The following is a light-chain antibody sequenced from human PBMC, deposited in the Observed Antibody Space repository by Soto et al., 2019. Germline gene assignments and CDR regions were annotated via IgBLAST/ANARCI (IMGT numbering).Light chain of an antibody. Sequence: DIQMTQSPSSLSASVGDRVTITCQASQDISNYLNWYQQKPGKAPKLLIYDASALQPGVPSRFSGSGSGTKFTLTIASLQPDDFATYYCKQYETFSGTFGPGTKVDIK. CDR1: QDISNY. CDR3: KQYETFSGT. J-gene: IGKJ1*01. CDR2: DAS. V-gene: IGKV1-33*01.